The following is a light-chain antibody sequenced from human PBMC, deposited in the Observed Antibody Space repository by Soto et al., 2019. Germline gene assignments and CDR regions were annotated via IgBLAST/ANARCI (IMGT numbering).Light chain of an antibody. CDR3: QQYLSTPLT. V-gene: IGKV4-1*01. CDR2: WAS. Sequence: DIVMTQSPDSLAVSLGERATLNCKYSQSVLYNSNNKNYLSWYQQKPGQPPKLLIYWASTRESGVPDRFSGSGSGTDFTLTISSLQAEDVAVYYCQQYLSTPLTFGGGTRVEIK. J-gene: IGKJ4*01. CDR1: QSVLYNSNNKNY.